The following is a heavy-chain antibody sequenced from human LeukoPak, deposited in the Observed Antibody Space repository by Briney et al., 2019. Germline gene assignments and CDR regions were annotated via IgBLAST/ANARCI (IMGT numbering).Heavy chain of an antibody. CDR1: GGSFSGYY. D-gene: IGHD3-22*01. CDR2: INHSGST. J-gene: IGHJ5*02. Sequence: PSETLSLTCAVYGGSFSGYYWSWIRQPPGKGLEWIREINHSGSTNYNPSLKSRVTISVDTSKNQFSLKLSSVTAADTAVYYCATEVAATNYDSSGYYLWGQGTLVTVSS. V-gene: IGHV4-34*01. CDR3: ATEVAATNYDSSGYYL.